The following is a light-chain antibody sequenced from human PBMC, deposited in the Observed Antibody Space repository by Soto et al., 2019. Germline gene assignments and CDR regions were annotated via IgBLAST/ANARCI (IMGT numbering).Light chain of an antibody. V-gene: IGKV1-27*01. J-gene: IGKJ1*01. CDR2: AAS. CDR3: QMYVTAPET. CDR1: QDIGKS. Sequence: DIQMTQSPSSLSASVGDRLTITCRASQDIGKSLAWYQQRPGKVPKPLIYAASTLHSGVPSRFSGGGSGTHFTLTISNLQPEDVATYYCQMYVTAPETFGQGTKV.